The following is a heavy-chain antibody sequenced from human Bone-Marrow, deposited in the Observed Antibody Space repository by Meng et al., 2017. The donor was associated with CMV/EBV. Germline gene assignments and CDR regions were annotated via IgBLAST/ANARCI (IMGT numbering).Heavy chain of an antibody. Sequence: SVKVSCKASGGTFSSYAISWVRQAPGQGLEWMGGIIPIFGTANYAQKFQGRVTITTDESTSTAYMELSSLRSEDTAVYYCASGLAVFWSGYYRRGYGMDVWGQGTTVNVSS. D-gene: IGHD3-3*01. CDR1: GGTFSSYA. CDR3: ASGLAVFWSGYYRRGYGMDV. V-gene: IGHV1-69*05. CDR2: IIPIFGTA. J-gene: IGHJ6*02.